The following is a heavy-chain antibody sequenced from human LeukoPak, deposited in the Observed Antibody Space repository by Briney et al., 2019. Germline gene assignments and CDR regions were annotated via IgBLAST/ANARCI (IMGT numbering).Heavy chain of an antibody. Sequence: KPSKTLSLTCTVSGGPISNYYWSWIRQAPGKGLEWVGSIYYSGSTNYNPSLKSRVTISVDTSKNQFSLKLSSVTAADTAVYYCARHDAGKWLPYFDYWGRGTLVTVSS. CDR3: ARHDAGKWLPYFDY. D-gene: IGHD6-19*01. V-gene: IGHV4-59*08. CDR2: IYYSGST. J-gene: IGHJ4*02. CDR1: GGPISNYY.